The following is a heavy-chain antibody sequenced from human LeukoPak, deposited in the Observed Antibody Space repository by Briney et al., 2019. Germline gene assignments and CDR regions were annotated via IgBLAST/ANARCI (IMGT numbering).Heavy chain of an antibody. CDR3: ARLYCGVGICYSYYMDV. V-gene: IGHV3-7*01. D-gene: IGHD2-21*01. Sequence: AGFLRLSCTASGFTFTVYWMIWVRQVLGKGLQWVAEIKQDGSERFYVDSGKGRFTLYRDTAQKPVYLRRNSLRAEDTAVYYCARLYCGVGICYSYYMDVWGKGTTVTVSS. CDR2: IKQDGSER. CDR1: GFTFTVYW. J-gene: IGHJ6*03.